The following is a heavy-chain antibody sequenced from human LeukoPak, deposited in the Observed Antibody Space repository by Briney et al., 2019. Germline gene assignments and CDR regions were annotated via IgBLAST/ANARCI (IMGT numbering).Heavy chain of an antibody. CDR2: ISWNGGII. Sequence: GGSLRLSCAASGFTFDDYAMHWVRQAPGKGLEWVSGISWNGGIIGYADFVKGRFTISRDNAKNSLYLQMNSLRAEDTALYYCAKDISSGGVDPFDIWGQGTVVTVSS. J-gene: IGHJ3*02. D-gene: IGHD3-16*01. CDR3: AKDISSGGVDPFDI. CDR1: GFTFDDYA. V-gene: IGHV3-9*01.